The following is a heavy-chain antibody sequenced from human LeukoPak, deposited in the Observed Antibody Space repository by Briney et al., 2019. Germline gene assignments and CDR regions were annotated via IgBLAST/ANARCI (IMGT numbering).Heavy chain of an antibody. V-gene: IGHV4-59*06. CDR3: ASGSGSYFDY. D-gene: IGHD3-10*01. J-gene: IGHJ4*02. CDR1: GGSISSYY. CDR2: IYHSGST. Sequence: SETLSLTCTVSGGSISSYYWSWIRQPAGKGLEWIGYIYHSGSTSYYPSLKSRVTVSVDRSKNQFPLKLSSVTAADTAVYFCASGSGSYFDYWGQGTLVTVSS.